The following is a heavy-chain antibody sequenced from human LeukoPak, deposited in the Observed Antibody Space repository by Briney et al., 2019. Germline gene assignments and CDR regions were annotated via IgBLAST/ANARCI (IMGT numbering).Heavy chain of an antibody. CDR3: ARASYITYDF. D-gene: IGHD3-16*01. V-gene: IGHV1-2*02. Sequence: GASVKVSCKASGYSFTNYFVHWVRQAPGQGLEWMGWISPTSGATNYAQNFQGRVTMTRDTSVATAYMELSRLSSDDTAVYYCARASYITYDFWGQGALVTVSS. J-gene: IGHJ4*02. CDR2: ISPTSGAT. CDR1: GYSFTNYF.